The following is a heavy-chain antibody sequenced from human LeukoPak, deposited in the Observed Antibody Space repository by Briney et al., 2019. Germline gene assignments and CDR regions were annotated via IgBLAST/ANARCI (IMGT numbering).Heavy chain of an antibody. J-gene: IGHJ4*02. V-gene: IGHV3-23*01. CDR2: ISGNGAHP. CDR1: EFTLSSYA. CDR3: AKAVDGRGYYFERGADF. Sequence: PGGSLRLSCAASEFTLSSYAMSWVRQAPGKGLEWVSSISGNGAHPYYADSVKGRFTISRDFSRNAVYLQMSSLRVEDTAEYYCAKAVDGRGYYFERGADFWGQGTMVTVSS. D-gene: IGHD3-22*01.